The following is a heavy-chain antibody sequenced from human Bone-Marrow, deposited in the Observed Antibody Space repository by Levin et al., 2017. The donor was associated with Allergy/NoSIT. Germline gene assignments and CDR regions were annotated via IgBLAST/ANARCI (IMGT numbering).Heavy chain of an antibody. CDR1: GFTFSAYS. V-gene: IGHV3-7*01. Sequence: AGGSLRLSCAASGFTFSAYSMGWVRQTPGKGLEWVANIKEDGSEKYYVDSARGRFTISRDNAKNSVYLQMSSLRVEDTAVYYCVRRRGLDYWGQGTLVTVSS. D-gene: IGHD3-16*01. CDR3: VRRRGLDY. CDR2: IKEDGSEK. J-gene: IGHJ4*02.